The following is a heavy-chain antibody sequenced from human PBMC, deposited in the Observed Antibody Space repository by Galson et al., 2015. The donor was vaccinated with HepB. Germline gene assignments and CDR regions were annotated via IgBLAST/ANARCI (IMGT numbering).Heavy chain of an antibody. CDR1: GFTFSSYA. CDR2: ISYDGSNK. D-gene: IGHD3-10*01. V-gene: IGHV3-30*04. J-gene: IGHJ6*02. Sequence: SLRLSCAASGFTFSSYAMHWVRQAPGKGLEWVAVISYDGSNKYYADSVKGRFTISRDNSKNTLYLQMNSLRAEDTAVYYCASPIPVDGFGELLPDYYGMDVWGQGTTVTVSS. CDR3: ASPIPVDGFGELLPDYYGMDV.